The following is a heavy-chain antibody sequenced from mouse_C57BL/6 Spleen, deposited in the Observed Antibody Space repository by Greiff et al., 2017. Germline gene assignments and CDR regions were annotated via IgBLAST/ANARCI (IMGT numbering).Heavy chain of an antibody. CDR2: IDPSDSYT. D-gene: IGHD2-4*01. CDR3: ARRKYDYDEGYFDY. J-gene: IGHJ2*01. V-gene: IGHV1-50*01. CDR1: GYTFTSYW. Sequence: QVQLQQPGAELVKPGASVKLSCKASGYTFTSYWMQWVKQRPGQGLEWIGEIDPSDSYTNYNQKFKGKATLTVDTSSSTAYMQLSSLTSEDSAVYYCARRKYDYDEGYFDYWGQGTTLTDSS.